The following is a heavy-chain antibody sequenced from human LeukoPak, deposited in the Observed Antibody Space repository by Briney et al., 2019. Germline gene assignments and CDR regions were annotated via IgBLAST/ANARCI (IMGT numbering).Heavy chain of an antibody. CDR1: GYTFTSYY. V-gene: IGHV1-46*03. CDR2: INPSGGST. D-gene: IGHD3-22*01. J-gene: IGHJ3*02. CDR3: AREGRYYDSSGYFSHDAFNI. Sequence: ASVKVSCKASGYTFTSYYMHWLRQAPGQGLEWMGIINPSGGSTSYAQKFQGRVTMTRDTSTSTVYMELSSLRSEDTAVYYCAREGRYYDSSGYFSHDAFNIWGQGTMVTVSS.